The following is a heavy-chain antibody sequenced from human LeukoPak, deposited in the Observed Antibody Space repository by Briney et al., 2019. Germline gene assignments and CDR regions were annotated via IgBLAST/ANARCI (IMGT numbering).Heavy chain of an antibody. CDR3: ARLYSTGWYGGPDY. CDR2: IERDGSET. J-gene: IGHJ4*02. CDR1: GFSFSSHW. V-gene: IGHV3-7*01. Sequence: GGSLRLSYAGSGFSFSSHWMSWVRPAPGKVLEWVAIIERDGSETYYVDSVKGRFTISRDNAKNSLYLQMSSLRAEDTAVYYCARLYSTGWYGGPDYWGQGTLVAVSS. D-gene: IGHD6-19*01.